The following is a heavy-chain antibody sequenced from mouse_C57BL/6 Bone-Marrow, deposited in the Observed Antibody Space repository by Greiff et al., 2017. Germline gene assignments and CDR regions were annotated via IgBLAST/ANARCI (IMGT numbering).Heavy chain of an antibody. D-gene: IGHD1-1*01. CDR2: IHPNSGST. CDR3: ANYYGSSGGFAY. Sequence: QVQLQQSGAELVKPGASVKLSCKASGYTFTSYWMHWVKQRPGQGLEWIGMIHPNSGSTNYNEKFKSKATLTVDKSSSTAYMQLSSLTSEDSAVYYCANYYGSSGGFAYWGQGTLVTVSA. J-gene: IGHJ3*01. V-gene: IGHV1-64*01. CDR1: GYTFTSYW.